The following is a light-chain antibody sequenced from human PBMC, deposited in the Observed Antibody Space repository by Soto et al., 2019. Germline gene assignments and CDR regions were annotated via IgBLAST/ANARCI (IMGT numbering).Light chain of an antibody. CDR3: CSHTPNNTWV. CDR1: NSDVGAYNY. J-gene: IGLJ3*02. Sequence: QSALTQPASVSGSPGQSITISCTGTNSDVGAYNYVSWYQQHPGKAPKLIIYEVNDRPSGVSTRFSASKSGNTASLTISGLQPDEEAYYYCCSHTPNNTWVFGGGTKLTVL. V-gene: IGLV2-14*01. CDR2: EVN.